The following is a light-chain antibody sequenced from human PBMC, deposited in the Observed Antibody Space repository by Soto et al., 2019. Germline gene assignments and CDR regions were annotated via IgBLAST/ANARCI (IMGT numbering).Light chain of an antibody. V-gene: IGKV3-15*01. CDR2: GAS. CDR1: QSFNSIY. Sequence: EIVLTQSPGTLSLSPGERATLSCRASQSFNSIYLAWYQQEPGQAPRLLIYGASTRATGIPARFSGSGSGTEFTLTISSLQSEDFAVYYCQQYNNWPPPITFGQGTRLEI. CDR3: QQYNNWPPPIT. J-gene: IGKJ5*01.